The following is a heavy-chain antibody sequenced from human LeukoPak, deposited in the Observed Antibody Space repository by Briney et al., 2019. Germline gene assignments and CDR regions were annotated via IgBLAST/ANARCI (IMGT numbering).Heavy chain of an antibody. CDR2: IWYDGSNS. J-gene: IGHJ4*02. V-gene: IGHV3-33*06. CDR3: AKDYGTTVTAVQLRAPYFDY. CDR1: GLTFSNYA. Sequence: PGGSLTLSCTASGLTFSNYATTWVRQAPGKGLQWVGLIWYDGSNSVYADSVKGRFTISRDNSKNTVHLQMNNLRAEDTAVYYCAKDYGTTVTAVQLRAPYFDYWGQGALVTVAS. D-gene: IGHD4-11*01.